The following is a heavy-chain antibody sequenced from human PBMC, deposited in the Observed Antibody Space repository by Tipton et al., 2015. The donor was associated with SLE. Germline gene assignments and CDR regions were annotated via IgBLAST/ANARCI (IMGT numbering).Heavy chain of an antibody. V-gene: IGHV3-30*04. CDR2: ISYGSNK. J-gene: IGHJ4*02. Sequence: SLRLSCAASGFTFSSYAMHWVRQAPGKGLEWVAVISYGSNKYYADSVKGRFTIPRDNSKNTLYLQMNSLRAEDTAVYYCAKALSIAARLHFDYWGQGTLVTVSS. D-gene: IGHD6-6*01. CDR3: AKALSIAARLHFDY. CDR1: GFTFSSYA.